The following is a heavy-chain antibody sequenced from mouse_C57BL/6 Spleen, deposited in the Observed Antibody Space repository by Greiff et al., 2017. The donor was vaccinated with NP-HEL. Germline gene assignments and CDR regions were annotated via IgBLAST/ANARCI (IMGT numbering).Heavy chain of an antibody. D-gene: IGHD2-2*01. Sequence: QVQLQQSGAELARPGASVKLSCKASGYTFTSYGISWVKQRTGQGLEWIGEIYPRSGNTYYNEKFKGKATLTADKSSSTAYMELRSLTSEDSAVYFCARGGMVTGVDYYAMDYWGQGTSVTVSS. V-gene: IGHV1-81*01. CDR2: IYPRSGNT. CDR1: GYTFTSYG. CDR3: ARGGMVTGVDYYAMDY. J-gene: IGHJ4*01.